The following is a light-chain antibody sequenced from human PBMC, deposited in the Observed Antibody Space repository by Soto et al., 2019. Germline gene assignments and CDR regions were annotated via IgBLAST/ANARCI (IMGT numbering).Light chain of an antibody. Sequence: DIQMTQSPSFVSASVGDRVTITCRASKGISSWLAWYQHKPGRAPKLLIHAASSLESGVPSRFSSSESGTYFTLTISSLQPEDFATYYCQQTTSSPHTFGGGTKVEIK. J-gene: IGKJ4*01. CDR3: QQTTSSPHT. CDR1: KGISSW. CDR2: AAS. V-gene: IGKV1-12*01.